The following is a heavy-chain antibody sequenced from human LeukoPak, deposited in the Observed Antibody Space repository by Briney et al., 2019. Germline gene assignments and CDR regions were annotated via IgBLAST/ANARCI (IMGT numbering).Heavy chain of an antibody. V-gene: IGHV4-4*07. J-gene: IGHJ3*02. CDR1: ARSITMYY. CDR3: ERHLYYADFADDAFDI. Sequence: RSSETLSLMRTLAARSITMYYSRCIRQPAGKGLEWIGRIYTTGSTNYNPSLKSRVTISVDTSKSQFSLKPSYVTAAVMAMYYCERHLYYADFADDAFDIWGQGTMVTVSS. D-gene: IGHD4-17*01. CDR2: IYTTGST.